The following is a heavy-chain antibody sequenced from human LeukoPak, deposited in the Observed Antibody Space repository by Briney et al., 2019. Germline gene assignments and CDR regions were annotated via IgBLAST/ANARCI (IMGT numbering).Heavy chain of an antibody. D-gene: IGHD2-2*01. Sequence: ASVKVSCKASGYTFTGYYMHWVRQAPGQGLEWMGWINPNSGGTNYAQKFQGRVTMTRDTSISTAYMELSRLRSDDTAVYYCARMAAGCSSTSCYYYYYYTDVWGKGTTVTVSS. J-gene: IGHJ6*03. CDR3: ARMAAGCSSTSCYYYYYYTDV. CDR2: INPNSGGT. CDR1: GYTFTGYY. V-gene: IGHV1-2*02.